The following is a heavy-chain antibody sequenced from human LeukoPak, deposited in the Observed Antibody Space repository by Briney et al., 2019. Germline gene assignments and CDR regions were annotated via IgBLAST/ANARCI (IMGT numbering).Heavy chain of an antibody. V-gene: IGHV4-39*07. D-gene: IGHD3-22*01. J-gene: IGHJ4*02. Sequence: SETLSLTCTVSGGSISSSSYYWGWIRQPPGKGLEWIGSIYYSGSTYYNPSLKSRVTISVDTSKNQFSLKLSSVTAADTAVYYCAKGPLSTMIIVVSYFDYWGQGTLVTVSS. CDR3: AKGPLSTMIIVVSYFDY. CDR2: IYYSGST. CDR1: GGSISSSSYY.